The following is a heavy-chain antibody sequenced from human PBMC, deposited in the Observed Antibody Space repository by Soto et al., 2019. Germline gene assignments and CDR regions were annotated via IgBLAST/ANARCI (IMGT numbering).Heavy chain of an antibody. D-gene: IGHD2-15*01. Sequence: SETLSLTCTVSGGSISSSSYYWGWIRQPPGKGLEWIGSIYHSGSTNYNPSLKSRVTISVDTSKNQFSLKLSSVTAADTAVYYCARGPVAATRWNAGFDYWGQGTLVTVSS. CDR1: GGSISSSSYY. CDR3: ARGPVAATRWNAGFDY. V-gene: IGHV4-39*07. CDR2: IYHSGST. J-gene: IGHJ4*02.